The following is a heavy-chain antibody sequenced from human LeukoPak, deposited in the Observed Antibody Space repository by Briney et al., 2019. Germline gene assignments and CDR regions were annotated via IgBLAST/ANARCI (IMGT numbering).Heavy chain of an antibody. CDR3: AKSPDNPSYYDFWSGYSGWFDP. V-gene: IGHV4-59*06. CDR2: IYYSGST. Sequence: SETLSLTCTVSGGSISSYYWSWIRQHPGKGLEWIGYIYYSGSTYYNPSLKSRVTISVDTSKNQFSLKLSSVTAADTAVYYCAKSPDNPSYYDFWSGYSGWFDPWGQGTLVTVSS. CDR1: GGSISSYY. D-gene: IGHD3-3*01. J-gene: IGHJ5*02.